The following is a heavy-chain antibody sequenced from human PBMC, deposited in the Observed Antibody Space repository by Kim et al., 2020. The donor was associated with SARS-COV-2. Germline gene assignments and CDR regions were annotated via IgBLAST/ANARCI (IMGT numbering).Heavy chain of an antibody. J-gene: IGHJ4*02. CDR2: IKGQSDGGTA. CDR1: GIPFSNAW. Sequence: GGSLRLSCVVSGIPFSNAWFNWVRQSPGKGLEWVGRIKGQSDGGTADLAASVKGRFAISRDDSKTTLYLLMNSLRTDDSAIYYCTTVSMRWGQGTLVTVS. CDR3: TTVSMR. V-gene: IGHV3-15*01. D-gene: IGHD2-2*01.